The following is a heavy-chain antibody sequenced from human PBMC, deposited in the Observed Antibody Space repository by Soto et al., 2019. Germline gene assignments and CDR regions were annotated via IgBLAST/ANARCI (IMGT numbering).Heavy chain of an antibody. J-gene: IGHJ4*02. Sequence: QLQLQESGPGLVKPSESLSLTCTVSGGSITNSIYYWGWIRQPPGKGLEWIGSIFYSGSTYYNPSPKRGDTISADTCNSQFSLNLSLVNGADTPIYFSARNPGGGPFGHWGQGTPVTVSS. CDR1: GGSITNSIYY. CDR3: ARNPGGGPFGH. CDR2: IFYSGST. D-gene: IGHD3-16*01. V-gene: IGHV4-39*01.